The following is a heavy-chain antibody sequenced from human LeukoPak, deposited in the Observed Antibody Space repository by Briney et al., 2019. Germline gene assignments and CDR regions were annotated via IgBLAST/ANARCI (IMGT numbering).Heavy chain of an antibody. D-gene: IGHD2-2*01. V-gene: IGHV3-23*01. CDR2: ISGDGGST. CDR3: AKDRDPMPSRGMDV. CDR1: GFTFSSYA. Sequence: GGSLRLSCTASGFTFSSYAVNWVRQTPGKGLEWVSAISGDGGSTYYADSVKGRFTISRDNAKSTLYLQMNSLRAEDTAVYYCAKDRDPMPSRGMDVWGQGTTVAVSS. J-gene: IGHJ6*02.